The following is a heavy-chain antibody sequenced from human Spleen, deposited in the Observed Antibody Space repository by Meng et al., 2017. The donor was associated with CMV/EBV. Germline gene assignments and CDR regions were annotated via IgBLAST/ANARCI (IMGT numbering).Heavy chain of an antibody. D-gene: IGHD1-26*01. CDR3: ASRRSWEGDFDY. CDR1: GGSLYGYS. V-gene: IGHV4-34*01. Sequence: TCAVTGGSLYGYSWSWLRQSPGRRLEWIGEINHSGDSKYNPSLNSRVTISVDTSKFQFSLRLRSVTAADTAVYYCASRRSWEGDFDYWGQGILVTVSS. CDR2: INHSGDS. J-gene: IGHJ4*02.